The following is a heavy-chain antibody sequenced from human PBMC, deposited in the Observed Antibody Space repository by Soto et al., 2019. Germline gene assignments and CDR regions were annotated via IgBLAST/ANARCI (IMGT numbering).Heavy chain of an antibody. V-gene: IGHV3-15*07. CDR1: GFTFSNAW. CDR3: NTDPVTMIVVVPSSG. CDR2: IKSKTDGGTT. Sequence: EVQLVESGGGLVKPGGSLRLSCAASGFTFSNAWMNWVRQAPGKGLEWVGRIKSKTDGGTTDYAAPVKGRFTISRDDSKNTRYLQMNSLKTEDTAVYYCNTDPVTMIVVVPSSGWGQGTLVTVSS. J-gene: IGHJ4*02. D-gene: IGHD3-22*01.